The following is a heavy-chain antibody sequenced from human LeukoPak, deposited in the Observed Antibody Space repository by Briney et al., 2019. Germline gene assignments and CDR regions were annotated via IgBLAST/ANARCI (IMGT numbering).Heavy chain of an antibody. CDR1: GGSITNYY. J-gene: IGHJ4*02. Sequence: SETLSLTCTVSGGSITNYYWSWIRQPPGKGLEWIGSIYYSGSTYYNPSLKSRVTISVDTSKNQFSLKLSSVTAADTAVYYCARHKTGLRYFDWLFPFDYWGQGTLVTVSS. CDR3: ARHKTGLRYFDWLFPFDY. CDR2: IYYSGST. V-gene: IGHV4-59*05. D-gene: IGHD3-9*01.